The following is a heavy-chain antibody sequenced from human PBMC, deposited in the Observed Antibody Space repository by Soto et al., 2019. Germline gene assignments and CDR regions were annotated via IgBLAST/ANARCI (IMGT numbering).Heavy chain of an antibody. D-gene: IGHD4-17*01. V-gene: IGHV2-5*02. CDR3: AHMRDDYGHFLDY. Sequence: QITLKESGPTLVKPTQTLTLTCTVSGFSLSTRGVGVAWIRQPPGKALKWLALIYWDDDKRYSPSLEGRLTTTKNTSKNKVVLRMTNMDPVNTATYFCAHMRDDYGHFLDYWGQGTLVTVSS. J-gene: IGHJ4*02. CDR2: IYWDDDK. CDR1: GFSLSTRGVG.